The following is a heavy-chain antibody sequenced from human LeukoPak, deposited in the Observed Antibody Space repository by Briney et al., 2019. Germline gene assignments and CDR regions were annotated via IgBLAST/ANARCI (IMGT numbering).Heavy chain of an antibody. V-gene: IGHV1-46*01. J-gene: IGHJ4*02. Sequence: ASVKVTCKASGHTFTSYYMHWVRQAPGQGLEWMGIINPSGGSTSYAQKFQGRVTMTRDTSTSTVYMELSSLRSEDTAVYYCARVMTTATTGDYWGQGTLVTVSS. CDR2: INPSGGST. CDR3: ARVMTTATTGDY. D-gene: IGHD4-17*01. CDR1: GHTFTSYY.